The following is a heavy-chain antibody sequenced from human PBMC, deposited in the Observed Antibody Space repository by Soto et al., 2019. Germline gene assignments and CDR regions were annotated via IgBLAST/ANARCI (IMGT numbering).Heavy chain of an antibody. D-gene: IGHD1-1*01. J-gene: IGHJ4*02. CDR2: INQDGNED. Sequence: PGGSLRLSCAASGFTFSSYWMNWVRQAPGKGLDWVANINQDGNEDNLLDSVKGRFTISRDNAKNSLFLQMNSLRVDDTAVYYCARTGDGHHDFLDYWGQGALVTVSS. V-gene: IGHV3-7*01. CDR3: ARTGDGHHDFLDY. CDR1: GFTFSSYW.